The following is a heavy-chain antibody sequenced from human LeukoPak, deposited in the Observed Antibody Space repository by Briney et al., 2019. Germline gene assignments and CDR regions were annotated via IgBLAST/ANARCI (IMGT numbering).Heavy chain of an antibody. CDR3: GRHGHEVRGGHPGDPVDI. CDR2: IHYSGST. D-gene: IGHD3-10*01. Sequence: KPSETFSLTCAVSGGSISSGSFYWGWVRQPPGKGLEWIGSIHYSGSTYHNPSLKSRVTIFVDTSKNQFSLRLSSVTAADTAVYYCGRHGHEVRGGHPGDPVDIWGQGTMVTISS. J-gene: IGHJ3*02. CDR1: GGSISSGSFY. V-gene: IGHV4-39*01.